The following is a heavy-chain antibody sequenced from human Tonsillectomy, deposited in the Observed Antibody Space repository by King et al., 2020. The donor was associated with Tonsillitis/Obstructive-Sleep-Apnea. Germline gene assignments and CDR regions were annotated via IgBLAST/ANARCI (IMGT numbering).Heavy chain of an antibody. J-gene: IGHJ4*02. V-gene: IGHV7-4-1*02. CDR2: INTNTGNP. CDR1: GYTFTDYV. CDR3: VREDDFLTGPNHHAWGY. D-gene: IGHD3-9*01. Sequence: VQLVQSGSELKKPGASVKVSCMASGYTFTDYVINWVRQAPGQGLEYMGWINTNTGNPTFAPGFTGRFVFSFDTSVSTAYLQISGLKAEDTAVYYCVREDDFLTGPNHHAWGYWGQGTLVTVSS.